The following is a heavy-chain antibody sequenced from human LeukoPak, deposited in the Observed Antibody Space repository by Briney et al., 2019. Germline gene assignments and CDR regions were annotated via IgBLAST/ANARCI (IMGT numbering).Heavy chain of an antibody. CDR3: SKSDLGTFTAGPFNY. J-gene: IGHJ4*02. CDR1: GYTFTNYG. D-gene: IGHD1-1*01. CDR2: ISGYQGST. V-gene: IGHV1-18*01. Sequence: ASVKVSCKASGYTFTNYGIIWVGQAPGQGLEWMGWISGYQGSTKYAQTFQGRVTMTISNSPNTAHMDLRSMRSDDTAPYFFSKSDLGTFTAGPFNYWGQGTLVAVSS.